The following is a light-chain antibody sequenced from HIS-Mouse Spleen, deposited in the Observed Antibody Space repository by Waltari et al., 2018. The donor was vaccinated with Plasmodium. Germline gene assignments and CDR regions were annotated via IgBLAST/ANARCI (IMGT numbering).Light chain of an antibody. CDR1: SSDVGGYNY. CDR2: EVS. V-gene: IGLV2-8*01. J-gene: IGLJ2*01. Sequence: QSALTQPPSASGSPGQSVTISCTGTSSDVGGYNYVSWYQQHPGKAPKLMIYEVSKRASGVPARFSGSKSGNTASLTVSGLQAEDEADYYCSSYAGSNNVVFGGGTKLTVL. CDR3: SSYAGSNNVV.